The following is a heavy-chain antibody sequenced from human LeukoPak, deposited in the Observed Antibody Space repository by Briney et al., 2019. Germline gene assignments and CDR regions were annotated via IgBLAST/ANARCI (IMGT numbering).Heavy chain of an antibody. CDR1: GFTFSIYA. Sequence: PGGSLRLSCAASGFTFSIYAMSWIRQPPGKGLEWIGEINHSGSTNYNPSLKSRVTISVDTSKNQFSLKLSSVTAADTAVYYCARGRRGAGSYYYYYYMDVWGKGTTVTVSS. D-gene: IGHD2-15*01. CDR3: ARGRRGAGSYYYYYYMDV. J-gene: IGHJ6*03. CDR2: INHSGST. V-gene: IGHV4-34*01.